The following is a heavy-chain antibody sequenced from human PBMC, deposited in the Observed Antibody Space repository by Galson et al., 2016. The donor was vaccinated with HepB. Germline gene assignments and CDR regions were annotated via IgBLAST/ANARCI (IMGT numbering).Heavy chain of an antibody. J-gene: IGHJ6*02. CDR3: AKAATPVFYYHGMDV. Sequence: SLRLSCAASEFTFSSYAMSWVHQAPGKGLEWVSAIDSSGHSTYYTDSVTGRFTISRDNSKNTLYLQMNSLRYEDTAVYYCAKAATPVFYYHGMDVWGQGTTVTVSS. CDR1: EFTFSSYA. V-gene: IGHV3-23*01. CDR2: IDSSGHST.